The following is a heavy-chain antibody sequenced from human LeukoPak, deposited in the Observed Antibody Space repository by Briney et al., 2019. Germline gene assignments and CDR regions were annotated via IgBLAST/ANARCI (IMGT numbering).Heavy chain of an antibody. V-gene: IGHV3-30*02. CDR3: AKDDYYDTSGYRD. D-gene: IGHD3-22*01. Sequence: GGSLRLSCAASGFIFSSYGMHWVRQAPGKGLEWVAFIRYDGSNKYYADSVKGRFTISRDNSKNTLYLQMNSLRAEDTAVYYCAKDDYYDTSGYRDWGQGTLVTVSS. CDR2: IRYDGSNK. CDR1: GFIFSSYG. J-gene: IGHJ4*02.